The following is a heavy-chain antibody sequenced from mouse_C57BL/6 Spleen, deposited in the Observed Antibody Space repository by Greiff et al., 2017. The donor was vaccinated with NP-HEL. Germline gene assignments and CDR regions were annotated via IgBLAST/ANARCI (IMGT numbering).Heavy chain of an antibody. V-gene: IGHV1-82*01. J-gene: IGHJ3*01. D-gene: IGHD3-2*02. CDR3: ARWDSSGYGAY. CDR1: GYAFSSSW. Sequence: QVQLQQSGPELVKPGASVKISCKASGYAFSSSWMNWVKQRPGKGLEWIGRIYPGDGDTNYNGKFKGKATLTADKSSSTAYMQLSSLTSEDSAVYFCARWDSSGYGAYWGQGTLVTVSA. CDR2: IYPGDGDT.